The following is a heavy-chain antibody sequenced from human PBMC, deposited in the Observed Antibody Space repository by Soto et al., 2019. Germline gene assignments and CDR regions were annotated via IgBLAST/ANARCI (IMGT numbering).Heavy chain of an antibody. CDR2: ISGSGGST. D-gene: IGHD5-18*01. V-gene: IGHV3-23*01. CDR1: GFTFSSYA. CDR3: AKGRNRIQLWLGVGAFDI. Sequence: EVQLLESGGGLVQPGGSLRLSCAASGFTFSSYAMSWVRQAPGKGLEWVSAISGSGGSTYYADSVKGRFTISRDNSKNTLYLQMNSLRAEDTAVYYCAKGRNRIQLWLGVGAFDIWGQGTMVTVSS. J-gene: IGHJ3*02.